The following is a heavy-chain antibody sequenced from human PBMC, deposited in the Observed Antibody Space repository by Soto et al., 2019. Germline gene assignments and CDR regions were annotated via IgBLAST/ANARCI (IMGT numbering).Heavy chain of an antibody. CDR3: ARDYCTNGVCYTRAFDI. V-gene: IGHV1-46*01. Sequence: ASVKVSCKASGYTLTSYYIHWARQAPGQGLEWMGIINPRGISTDYAQKFQGRVTMTRDTSTSTVYMELSSLRSEDTAVYYCARDYCTNGVCYTRAFDIWGQGTMVTVSS. CDR1: GYTLTSYY. CDR2: INPRGIST. J-gene: IGHJ3*02. D-gene: IGHD2-8*01.